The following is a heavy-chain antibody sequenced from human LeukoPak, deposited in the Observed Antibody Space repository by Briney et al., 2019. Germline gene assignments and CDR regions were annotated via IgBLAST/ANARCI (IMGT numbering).Heavy chain of an antibody. Sequence: ASVKVSCKASGYXFTSYGISWVRQAPGQGLEWMGWISAYNGNTNYAQKLQGRVTMTTDTSTSTAYMELRSLRSDDTAVYYCARDAPPTYYDILTGYYGGAGYWGQGTLVTVSS. CDR3: ARDAPPTYYDILTGYYGGAGY. CDR2: ISAYNGNT. J-gene: IGHJ4*02. D-gene: IGHD3-9*01. CDR1: GYXFTSYG. V-gene: IGHV1-18*01.